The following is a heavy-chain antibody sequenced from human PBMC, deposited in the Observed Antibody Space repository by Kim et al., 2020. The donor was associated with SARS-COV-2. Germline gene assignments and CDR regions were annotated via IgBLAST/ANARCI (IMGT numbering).Heavy chain of an antibody. CDR3: ARHELYTSYYDSSGYPYFDY. Sequence: SETLSLTCTVSGGSISSSSYYWGWIRQPPGKGLEWIGSIYYSGSTYYNPSLKSRVTISVDTSKNQSSLKLSSVTAADTAVYYCARHELYTSYYDSSGYPYFDYWGQGTLVTVSS. V-gene: IGHV4-39*01. D-gene: IGHD3-22*01. CDR2: IYYSGST. J-gene: IGHJ4*02. CDR1: GGSISSSSYY.